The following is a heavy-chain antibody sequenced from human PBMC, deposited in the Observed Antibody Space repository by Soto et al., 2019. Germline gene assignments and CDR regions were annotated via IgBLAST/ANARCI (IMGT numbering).Heavy chain of an antibody. CDR3: ARHTRNQFDP. J-gene: IGHJ5*02. Sequence: QLQLQESGPGLVKPSETLSLTCTVSGDSMTSSSYYWGWIRQPPGKGLEWIGSIYYSERTSYNSGSTYYSPSLKSRVTISGDTSKGQFSLKLSSVTAADTAVYYCARHTRNQFDPWGQGTLVTVSS. CDR1: GDSMTSSSYY. V-gene: IGHV4-39*01. CDR2: IYYSERTSYNSGST.